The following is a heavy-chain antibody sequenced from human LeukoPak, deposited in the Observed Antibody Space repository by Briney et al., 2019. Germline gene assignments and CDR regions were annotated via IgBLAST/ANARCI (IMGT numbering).Heavy chain of an antibody. V-gene: IGHV3-23*01. Sequence: GGSLRLACAASGFTFNNYAMSWVRQAPGKGLEWGSAISDSGGVTKYADSVKGRFTISRDNSKSTLYLQMDSLRAEDTAVYYCARSRPATGTSRHPFDIWGQGTVVTVSS. CDR2: ISDSGGVT. CDR3: ARSRPATGTSRHPFDI. J-gene: IGHJ3*02. CDR1: GFTFNNYA. D-gene: IGHD1-1*01.